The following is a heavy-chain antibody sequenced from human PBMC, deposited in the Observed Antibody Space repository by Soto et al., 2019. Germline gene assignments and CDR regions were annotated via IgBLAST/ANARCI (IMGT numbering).Heavy chain of an antibody. D-gene: IGHD2-21*02. CDR1: GGSISSSSYY. CDR2: IYYTGTT. Sequence: SETLSLTCTVSGGSISSSSYYWGWIRQPPGKGLEWIGSIYYTGTTTYHPSLKSRVTISIDTSRNQFSLKLNPVTAADTAVYYCARLGGYYQAFDQWGQGSLVTVSS. CDR3: ARLGGYYQAFDQ. J-gene: IGHJ4*02. V-gene: IGHV4-39*07.